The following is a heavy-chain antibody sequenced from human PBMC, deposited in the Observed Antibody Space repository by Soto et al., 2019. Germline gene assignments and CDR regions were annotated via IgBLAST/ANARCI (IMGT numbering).Heavy chain of an antibody. Sequence: QVQLQQWGAGLLKPSETLSLTCAVSGGSFRGFYWTWIRQSPGKGLEWLGDINHVGITNYNPSLKSRVSITGDTSKSQVSLKLSSVTAADTAVYYCARAHDFWGGRQQPIDSWGQGTLVTVSS. J-gene: IGHJ4*02. CDR2: INHVGIT. D-gene: IGHD3-3*01. CDR1: GGSFRGFY. CDR3: ARAHDFWGGRQQPIDS. V-gene: IGHV4-34*01.